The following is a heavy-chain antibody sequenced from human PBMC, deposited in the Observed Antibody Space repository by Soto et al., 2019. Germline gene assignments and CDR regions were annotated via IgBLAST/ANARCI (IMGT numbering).Heavy chain of an antibody. CDR1: GCTFSSYG. D-gene: IGHD6-13*01. V-gene: IGHV3-23*01. CDR2: ISGSGGST. CDR3: AKEGRYSSSRGYFDY. Sequence: GSLSLSCAASGCTFSSYGMSWVRQAPGKGLEWVSGISGSGGSTYYADSVKGRFTISRDNPKNTLYLQMNSLRAEDTAVYYCAKEGRYSSSRGYFDYWGQGT. J-gene: IGHJ4*02.